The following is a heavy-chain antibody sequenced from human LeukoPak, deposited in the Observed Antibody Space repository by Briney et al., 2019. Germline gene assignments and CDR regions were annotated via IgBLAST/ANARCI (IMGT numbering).Heavy chain of an antibody. CDR1: GGSISSSSYY. V-gene: IGHV4-39*01. Sequence: SETLSLTCTVSGGSISSSSYYWGWIRQPPGKRLEWIGSIYYSGSTYYNPSLRSRVTIPVDTSKNQFSLKLSSVTAADTAVYYCARRAGGPACFDYWGQGTLVTVSS. CDR2: IYYSGST. J-gene: IGHJ4*02. D-gene: IGHD6-25*01. CDR3: ARRAGGPACFDY.